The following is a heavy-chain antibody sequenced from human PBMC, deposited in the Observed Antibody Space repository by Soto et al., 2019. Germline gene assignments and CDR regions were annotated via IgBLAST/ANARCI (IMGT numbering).Heavy chain of an antibody. Sequence: PSETLSLTCTVSGGSISSGGYYWSWIRQHPGKGLEWIGYIYYSGSTYYNPSLKSRVTISVDTSKNQFSLKLSSVTAADTAVYYCARGGYEADYYHYYGMDVWGQGTTVIASS. CDR1: GGSISSGGYY. CDR3: ARGGYEADYYHYYGMDV. D-gene: IGHD5-12*01. J-gene: IGHJ6*02. CDR2: IYYSGST. V-gene: IGHV4-31*03.